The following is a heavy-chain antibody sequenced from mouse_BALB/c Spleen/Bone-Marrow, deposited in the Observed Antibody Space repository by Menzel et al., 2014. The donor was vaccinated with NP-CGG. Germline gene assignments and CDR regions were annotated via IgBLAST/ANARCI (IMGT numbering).Heavy chain of an antibody. Sequence: EVKLVESGGGLVQPGGSLKLSCAASGFTFSNYGMSWVRQTPDKRLELVATINSNGGSTYYPDGVKGRFTISRDTAKNTLYLQMSSLKSEETAMYYCVRGNYGNYVDYFDFWGQGTTLTVSS. CDR3: VRGNYGNYVDYFDF. D-gene: IGHD2-1*01. V-gene: IGHV5-6-3*01. CDR1: GFTFSNYG. CDR2: INSNGGST. J-gene: IGHJ2*01.